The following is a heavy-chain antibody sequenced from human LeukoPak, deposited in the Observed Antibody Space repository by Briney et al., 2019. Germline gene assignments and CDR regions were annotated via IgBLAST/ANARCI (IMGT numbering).Heavy chain of an antibody. J-gene: IGHJ4*02. CDR3: VRVSRSGTSY. Sequence: RGSLRLTCAASGFTFSNYWMSWVRQAPGKGLEWVANIRQDGSEKQYVDSVKGRFTISRDNAKNSLYLQMNSLRPEGMAVFFCVRVSRSGTSYWGQGTLFTVSS. CDR1: GFTFSNYW. D-gene: IGHD3-10*01. V-gene: IGHV3-7*01. CDR2: IRQDGSEK.